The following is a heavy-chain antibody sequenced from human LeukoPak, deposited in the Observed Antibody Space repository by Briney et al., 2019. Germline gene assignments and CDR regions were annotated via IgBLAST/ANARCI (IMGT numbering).Heavy chain of an antibody. CDR2: IYTSGST. CDR3: ARGTAMVEGYYYYGMDV. CDR1: GGSISSYY. Sequence: SETLSLTCTVSGGSISSYYWSWLRQPAGKGLEWIGRIYTSGSTNYNPSLKSRVTMSVDTSKNQFSLKLSSVTAADTAVYYCARGTAMVEGYYYYGMDVWGQGTTVTVSS. V-gene: IGHV4-4*07. D-gene: IGHD5-18*01. J-gene: IGHJ6*02.